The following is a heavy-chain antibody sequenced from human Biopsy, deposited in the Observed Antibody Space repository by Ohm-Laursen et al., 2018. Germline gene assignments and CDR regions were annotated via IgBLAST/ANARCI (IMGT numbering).Heavy chain of an antibody. D-gene: IGHD3-16*01. CDR1: GFTFSTYA. V-gene: IGHV3-23*01. J-gene: IGHJ5*02. CDR2: ITGSGGST. CDR3: AKGYGPDNWFDP. Sequence: SLRLSCAASGFTFSTYAMTRVRQAPGEGLEWVSSITGSGGSTYYPDSVKDRFTISRDNSKNSLYLQMNSLRAEDTAVYYCAKGYGPDNWFDPWGQGTLVTVSS.